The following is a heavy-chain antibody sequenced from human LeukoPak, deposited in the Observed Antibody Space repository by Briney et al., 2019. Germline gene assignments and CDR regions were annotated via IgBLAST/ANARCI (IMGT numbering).Heavy chain of an antibody. CDR1: GYTFTGYY. Sequence: ASVKVSCKASGYTFTGYYMHWVRQAPGQGLEWMGWLNPNSGNTGYAQKFQGRVTISRDTSINTAYMELSSLRSEDTAVYYCARAFYSSSWYHKEDFFDYWGQGTPVTVSS. J-gene: IGHJ4*02. V-gene: IGHV1-8*03. CDR3: ARAFYSSSWYHKEDFFDY. D-gene: IGHD6-13*01. CDR2: LNPNSGNT.